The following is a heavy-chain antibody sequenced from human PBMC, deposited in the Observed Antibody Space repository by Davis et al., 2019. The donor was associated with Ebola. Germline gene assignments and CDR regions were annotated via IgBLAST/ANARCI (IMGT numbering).Heavy chain of an antibody. Sequence: GGSLRLSCAASGFTFSIYAMTWVRRAPGKGLEWVSAISGSGGSTYYADSVKGRFTISRDTSKNMLYLQMSSLRVEDTGVYYCADVETGSAYWGQGTLVTVSS. J-gene: IGHJ4*02. V-gene: IGHV3-23*01. D-gene: IGHD1-1*01. CDR3: ADVETGSAY. CDR1: GFTFSIYA. CDR2: ISGSGGST.